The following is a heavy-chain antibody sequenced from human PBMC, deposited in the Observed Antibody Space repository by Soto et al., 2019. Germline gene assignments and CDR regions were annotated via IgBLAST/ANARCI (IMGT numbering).Heavy chain of an antibody. CDR3: ARADLYGDYILYFQH. D-gene: IGHD4-17*01. CDR1: GYTFTSYA. J-gene: IGHJ1*01. CDR2: INAGNGNT. Sequence: ASVKVSCKASGYTFTSYAMHWVRQAPGQRLEWMGWINAGNGNTKYSQKFQGRVTITRDTSASTAYMELRSLRSDDTAVYYCARADLYGDYILYFQHWGQGTLVTVSS. V-gene: IGHV1-3*01.